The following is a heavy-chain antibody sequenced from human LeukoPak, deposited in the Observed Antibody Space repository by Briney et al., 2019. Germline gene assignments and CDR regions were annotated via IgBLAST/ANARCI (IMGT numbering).Heavy chain of an antibody. CDR3: ARDYCSGGSCYSFDG. J-gene: IGHJ4*02. CDR1: GFTFSSYA. Sequence: GGSLRLSCAASGFTFSSYAMHWIRQAPGKGLEYVSAISSNGGSTYYANSVKGRFTISRDNSKNTLYLQMGSLRAEDMAVYYCARDYCSGGSCYSFDGWGQGTLVTVSS. D-gene: IGHD2-15*01. V-gene: IGHV3-64*01. CDR2: ISSNGGST.